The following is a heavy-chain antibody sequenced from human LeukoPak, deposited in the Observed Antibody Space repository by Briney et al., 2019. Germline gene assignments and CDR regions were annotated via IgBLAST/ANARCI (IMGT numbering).Heavy chain of an antibody. CDR3: ARGGVSSAYTWFAP. J-gene: IGHJ5*02. V-gene: IGHV3-74*03. CDR1: GFTFSSYW. D-gene: IGHD3-16*01. Sequence: GGSLRLSCAASGFTFSSYWMHWVRLAPGNRLVLVSRIKSDGSTTTYADSVKGRFTVSRDNANDTLYLQMNSLRAEDTAVYYCARGGVSSAYTWFAPWGQGTLVTVSS. CDR2: IKSDGSTT.